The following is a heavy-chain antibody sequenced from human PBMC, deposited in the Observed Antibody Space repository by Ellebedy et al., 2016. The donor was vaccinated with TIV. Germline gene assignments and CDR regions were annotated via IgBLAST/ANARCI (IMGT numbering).Heavy chain of an antibody. CDR1: GFTFSSYA. D-gene: IGHD2-15*01. CDR3: AKVVVDYYMDV. J-gene: IGHJ6*03. V-gene: IGHV3-23*01. CDR2: ISGSGGST. Sequence: GESLKISXAASGFTFSSYAMSWVRQAPGKGLEWVSAISGSGGSTYYADSVKGRFTISRDNSKNTLYLQMNSLRAEDTAVYYCAKVVVDYYMDVWGKGTTVTVSS.